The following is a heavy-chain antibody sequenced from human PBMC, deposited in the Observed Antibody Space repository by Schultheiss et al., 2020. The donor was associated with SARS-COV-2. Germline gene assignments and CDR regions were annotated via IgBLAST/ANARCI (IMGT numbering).Heavy chain of an antibody. CDR3: ARGPPQHNYYDSSGYYRNWYFDL. J-gene: IGHJ2*01. D-gene: IGHD3-22*01. V-gene: IGHV1-69*13. CDR1: GGTFSSYA. CDR2: MNPNSGNT. Sequence: SVKVSCKASGGTFSSYAISWVRQAPGQGLEWMGWMNPNSGNTGYAQKFQGRVTITADESTSTAYMELSSLRSEDTAVYYCARGPPQHNYYDSSGYYRNWYFDLWGRGTLVTVSS.